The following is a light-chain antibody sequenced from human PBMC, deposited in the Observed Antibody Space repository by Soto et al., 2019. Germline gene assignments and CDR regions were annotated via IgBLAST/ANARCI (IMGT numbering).Light chain of an antibody. CDR2: NDG. CDR3: AAWADSLKAYV. J-gene: IGLJ1*01. Sequence: QSVLTQPPSASGTPGQRVTISCSGSSSNIGSQPVNWFQQLPGTAPKLLIYNDGQRPSGVPDRFSGSRSGSSASLAISGLQSEDEADFYCAAWADSLKAYVFGTGTKLTVL. CDR1: SSNIGSQP. V-gene: IGLV1-44*01.